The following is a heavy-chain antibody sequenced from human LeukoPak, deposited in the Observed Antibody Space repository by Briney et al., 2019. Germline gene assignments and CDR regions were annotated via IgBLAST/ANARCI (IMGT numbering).Heavy chain of an antibody. V-gene: IGHV3-9*01. CDR1: GFTFDDYA. Sequence: PGGSLRLSCAASGFTFDDYAMHWVRQAPGKDLEWVSGISWNSGSIGYADSVKGRFTISRDNAKNSLYLQMNSLRAEDTALYYCATQVVPAAGTDYWGQGTLVTVSS. CDR3: ATQVVPAAGTDY. J-gene: IGHJ4*02. D-gene: IGHD2-2*01. CDR2: ISWNSGSI.